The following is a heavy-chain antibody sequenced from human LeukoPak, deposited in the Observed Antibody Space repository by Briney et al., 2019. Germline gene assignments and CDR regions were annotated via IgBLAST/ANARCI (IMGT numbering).Heavy chain of an antibody. D-gene: IGHD6-19*01. J-gene: IGHJ4*02. CDR1: GYTFTGYY. CDR3: ARDLSDDWLATFDY. CDR2: INPNSGGT. V-gene: IGHV1-2*02. Sequence: ASVKVSCKASGYTFTGYYMHWVRQAPGQGLEWMGWINPNSGGTNYAQKFQGRVTMTRDTSISTAYMELSRLRSDDTAVYYCARDLSDDWLATFDYWGQGTLVTVSS.